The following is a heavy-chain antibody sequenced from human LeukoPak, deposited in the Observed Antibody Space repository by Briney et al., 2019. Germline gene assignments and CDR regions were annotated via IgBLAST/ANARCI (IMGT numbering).Heavy chain of an antibody. CDR1: GYTFTSYG. D-gene: IGHD6-19*01. CDR3: ARWGEWQWLLRGWFDP. V-gene: IGHV1-18*01. Sequence: ASVKVSCKASGYTFTSYGISWVRRAPGQGLEWMGWISAYNGNTNYAQKLQGRVTMTTDTSTSTAYMELRSLRSDDTAVYYCARWGEWQWLLRGWFDPWGQGTLVTVSS. CDR2: ISAYNGNT. J-gene: IGHJ5*02.